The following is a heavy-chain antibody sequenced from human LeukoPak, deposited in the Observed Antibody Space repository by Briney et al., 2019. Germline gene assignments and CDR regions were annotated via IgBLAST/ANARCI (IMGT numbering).Heavy chain of an antibody. CDR3: ARLGDYCGGDCYSDATTDYGMDV. J-gene: IGHJ6*02. CDR1: GGSISSYY. V-gene: IGHV4-59*08. D-gene: IGHD2-21*02. CDR2: IYYSGST. Sequence: SETLSLTCTVSGGSISSYYWSWIRQPPGKGLEWIGYIYYSGSTNYNPSLKSRVTISVDTSKNQFSLKLSSVTAADTAVYYCARLGDYCGGDCYSDATTDYGMDVWGQGTTVTVSS.